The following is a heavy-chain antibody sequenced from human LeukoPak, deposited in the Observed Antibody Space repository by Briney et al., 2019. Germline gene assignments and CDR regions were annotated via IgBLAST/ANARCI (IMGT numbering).Heavy chain of an antibody. D-gene: IGHD3-3*01. CDR2: ISSSGSTI. J-gene: IGHJ4*02. Sequence: TAGGSLRLSCAASGFTFSDYYMSWIRQAPGKGLEWVSYISSSGSTIYYADSVKGRFTISRDNAKNSLYLQMNSLRAEDTAVYYCANEGRYYDFWSGYPPRLFWGQGTLVTVSS. CDR3: ANEGRYYDFWSGYPPRLF. CDR1: GFTFSDYY. V-gene: IGHV3-11*04.